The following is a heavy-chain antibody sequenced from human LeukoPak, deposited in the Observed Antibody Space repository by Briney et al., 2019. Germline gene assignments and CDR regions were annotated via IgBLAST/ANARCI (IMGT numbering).Heavy chain of an antibody. CDR3: ARDSQWELYLDY. CDR1: GFTFSSYG. D-gene: IGHD1-26*01. V-gene: IGHV3-30*02. J-gene: IGHJ4*02. Sequence: GGSLRLSCAASGFTFSSYGMHWVRQAPGKGLEWVAFIRYDGSNKYYADSVKGRFTISRDNSKNTLYLQMNSLRAEDTAVYYCARDSQWELYLDYWGQGTLVTVSS. CDR2: IRYDGSNK.